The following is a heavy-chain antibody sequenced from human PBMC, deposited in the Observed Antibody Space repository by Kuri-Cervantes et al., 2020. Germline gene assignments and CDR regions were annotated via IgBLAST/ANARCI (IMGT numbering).Heavy chain of an antibody. CDR3: AKDSRAPAAKDSTYNFDY. Sequence: GESLKISCAASGFTFDDYTMHWVRQAPGKGLEWVSLISWDGGSTYYADSVRGRFTISRDNSKTSLYLQMNSLRTEDTALYYCAKDSRAPAAKDSTYNFDYWSQGTLVTVSS. CDR1: GFTFDDYT. V-gene: IGHV3-43*01. D-gene: IGHD2-2*01. J-gene: IGHJ4*02. CDR2: ISWDGGST.